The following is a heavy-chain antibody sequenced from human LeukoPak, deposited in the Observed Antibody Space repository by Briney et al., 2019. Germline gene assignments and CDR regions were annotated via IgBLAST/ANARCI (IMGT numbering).Heavy chain of an antibody. V-gene: IGHV3-7*01. CDR1: GFTFNDYY. CDR2: TKEDGGEI. CDR3: TRDMQGSRLYSVGSQAD. J-gene: IGHJ4*02. Sequence: GGSLRLSCAASGFTFNDYYMSWVRQAPGKGLEWVANTKEDGGEIYYVDSVKGRFTISRDNAKNSLYLQMNNLRADDTAMYYCTRDMQGSRLYSVGSQADWGQGTLVTVSS. D-gene: IGHD6-19*01.